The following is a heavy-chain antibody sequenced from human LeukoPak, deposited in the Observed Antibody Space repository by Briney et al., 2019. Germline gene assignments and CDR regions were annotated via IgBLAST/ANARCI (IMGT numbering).Heavy chain of an antibody. V-gene: IGHV4-31*03. J-gene: IGHJ5*02. D-gene: IGHD3-10*01. CDR3: ARGLRRNNWFDP. CDR2: IYYSGST. CDR1: GGSISSGGYY. Sequence: PSETLSLTCTVSGGSISSGGYYWSWIRQHPGKGLEWIGYIYYSGSTYYNPSLKSRVTISVDTSKNQFSLKLSSVTAADTAVYYCARGLRRNNWFDPWGQGTLVTVSS.